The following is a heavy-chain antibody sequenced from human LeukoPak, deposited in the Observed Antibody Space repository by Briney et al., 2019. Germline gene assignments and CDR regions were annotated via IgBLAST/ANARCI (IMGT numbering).Heavy chain of an antibody. Sequence: PGGSLRFSCAASGFTFSSYAMHWVRQAPGKGLEWVAVISYDGSNKYYADSVKGRFTISRDNSKNTLYLQMNSLRAEDTAVYYCAKPSYCSGGSCYSVVGDAFDIWGQGTMVTVSS. CDR3: AKPSYCSGGSCYSVVGDAFDI. D-gene: IGHD2-15*01. CDR1: GFTFSSYA. CDR2: ISYDGSNK. J-gene: IGHJ3*02. V-gene: IGHV3-30-3*02.